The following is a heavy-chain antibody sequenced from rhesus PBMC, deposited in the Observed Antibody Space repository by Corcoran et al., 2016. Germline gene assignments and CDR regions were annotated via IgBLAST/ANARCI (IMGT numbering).Heavy chain of an antibody. CDR1: GYSISSNS. D-gene: IGHD3-28*01. CDR2: IYGSSGST. Sequence: QVQLQESGPGLVKPSETLSLPCAASGYSISSNSWSWIRPPPGKGLEGIGYIYGSSGSTYYNPSLKSRVTISTDTSKNQFSLKLSSVTAADTAVYYCARAPRGYYYDSGYFGYFDIWGPGTPITISS. V-gene: IGHV4-147*01. CDR3: ARAPRGYYYDSGYFGYFDI. J-gene: IGHJ2*01.